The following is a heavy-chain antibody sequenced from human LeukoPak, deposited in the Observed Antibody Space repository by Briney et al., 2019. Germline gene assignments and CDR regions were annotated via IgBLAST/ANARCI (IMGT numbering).Heavy chain of an antibody. J-gene: IGHJ4*02. CDR2: ISYDGIMAFISFDGSNR. CDR1: GFTFSSYG. D-gene: IGHD1-26*01. V-gene: IGHV3-30*03. Sequence: GGSLRLSCAASGFTFSSYGMHWVRQAPGKGLEWVAFISYDGIMAFISFDGSNRHYVDSAKGRFTISRDNSKNTLYLQMNSLRAEDTAFYYCARNSGANVYTYSFQYWGRGTLVTVSS. CDR3: ARNSGANVYTYSFQY.